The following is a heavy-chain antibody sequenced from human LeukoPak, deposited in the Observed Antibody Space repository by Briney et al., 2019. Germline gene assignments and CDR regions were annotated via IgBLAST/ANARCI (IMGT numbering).Heavy chain of an antibody. CDR1: GITFSNYA. J-gene: IGHJ4*02. Sequence: GGSLRLSCVASGITFSNYAVSWVRQAPEKGLDWVSVISGSAHKIRYADSVKGRFTISRDNSENIVYLQMSNLRVEDTAVYYCAGRPTGYSSGYIHWGQGTLVTVSS. D-gene: IGHD5-18*01. CDR2: ISGSAHKI. V-gene: IGHV3-23*01. CDR3: AGRPTGYSSGYIH.